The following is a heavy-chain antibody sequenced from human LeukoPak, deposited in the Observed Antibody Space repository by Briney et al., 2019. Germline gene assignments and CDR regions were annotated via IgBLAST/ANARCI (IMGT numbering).Heavy chain of an antibody. CDR3: TRDSSGPDAFDI. D-gene: IGHD6-19*01. V-gene: IGHV3-49*04. CDR1: GFTFGDYA. Sequence: GGSLRLSCTASGFTFGDYAMSWVRQAPGKGLEWVGFIRSKAYGGTTEYAASVKGRFTTSRDDSKSIAYLQMNSLKTEDTAVYYCTRDSSGPDAFDIWGQGTMVTVSS. J-gene: IGHJ3*02. CDR2: IRSKAYGGTT.